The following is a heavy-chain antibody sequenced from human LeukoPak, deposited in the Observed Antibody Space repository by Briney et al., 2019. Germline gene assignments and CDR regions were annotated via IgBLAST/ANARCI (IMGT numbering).Heavy chain of an antibody. Sequence: SETLSLTCAVSGYSISSGYYWGWIRQPPGKGLEWIGSIYHSGSTYYNPSLKSRVTISVDTSKNQFSLKLSSVTAADTAVYYCAREKPGRVYGMDVCGKGTTVTVSS. V-gene: IGHV4-38-2*02. CDR2: IYHSGST. CDR3: AREKPGRVYGMDV. J-gene: IGHJ6*04. CDR1: GYSISSGYY.